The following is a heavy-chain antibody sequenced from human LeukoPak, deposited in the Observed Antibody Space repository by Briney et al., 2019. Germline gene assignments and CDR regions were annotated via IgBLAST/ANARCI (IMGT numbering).Heavy chain of an antibody. D-gene: IGHD6-19*01. V-gene: IGHV3-21*04. Sequence: PGGSLRLSCAASGFTFSSYSMNWVRQAPGKGLEWVSSISSSSSYIYYADSVKGRFTISRDNAKNSLYLQMNSLRAEDTAVYYCAKVPGQWLVTEPFDYWGQGTLVTVSS. CDR3: AKVPGQWLVTEPFDY. J-gene: IGHJ4*02. CDR2: ISSSSSYI. CDR1: GFTFSSYS.